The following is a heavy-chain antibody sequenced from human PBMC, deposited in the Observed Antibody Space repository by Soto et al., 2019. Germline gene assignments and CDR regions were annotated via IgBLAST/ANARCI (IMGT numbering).Heavy chain of an antibody. D-gene: IGHD4-17*01. Sequence: GGSLRLSCAASGFTFSSYSMNWVRQAPGKGLEWVSYISSSSSTIYYADSVKGRFTISRDNAKNSLYLQMNSLGDEDTAVYYCARDHPYGSFDYWGQGTLVTVSS. CDR3: ARDHPYGSFDY. CDR1: GFTFSSYS. V-gene: IGHV3-48*02. CDR2: ISSSSSTI. J-gene: IGHJ4*02.